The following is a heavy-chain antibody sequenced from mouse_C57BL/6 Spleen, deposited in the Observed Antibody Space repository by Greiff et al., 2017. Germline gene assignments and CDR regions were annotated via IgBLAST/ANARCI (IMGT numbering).Heavy chain of an antibody. V-gene: IGHV5-4*03. CDR3: ARVTGNYFDY. CDR2: ISDGGSYT. Sequence: EVKVVESGGGLVKPGGSLKLSCAASGFTFSSYAMSWVRQTPEKRLEWVATISDGGSYTYYPDNVKGRFTISRDNAKNNLYLQMSHLKSEDTAMYYCARVTGNYFDYWGQGTTLTVSS. J-gene: IGHJ2*01. CDR1: GFTFSSYA.